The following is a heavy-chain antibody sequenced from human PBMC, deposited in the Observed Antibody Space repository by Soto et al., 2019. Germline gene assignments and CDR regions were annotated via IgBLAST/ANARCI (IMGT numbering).Heavy chain of an antibody. CDR3: ARANSSTWYKLEYKWFDP. CDR1: GASINDYY. V-gene: IGHV4-59*01. Sequence: PSETLSLTCTVSGASINDYYWSWIRQTPGKGLEWVGFMYYSETTKYNPSLKGRVNMSLDTSKNQVSLHLKSVTAADTAVYYCARANSSTWYKLEYKWFDPWGQGTLVTGS. J-gene: IGHJ5*02. D-gene: IGHD6-13*01. CDR2: MYYSETT.